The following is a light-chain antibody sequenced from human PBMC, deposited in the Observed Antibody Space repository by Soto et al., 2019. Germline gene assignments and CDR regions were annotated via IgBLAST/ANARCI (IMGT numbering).Light chain of an antibody. J-gene: IGKJ1*01. V-gene: IGKV1-39*01. Sequence: DIQMTQSPSSLSASVGDRVTITCRVSQSISSYLNWYHQKPGKAPKLLIYSASSLQSGVPSRFSGSGSGTDFTLTISSLQPEDFATYYCQQSYSTPWTFGQGTNVEIK. CDR3: QQSYSTPWT. CDR1: QSISSY. CDR2: SAS.